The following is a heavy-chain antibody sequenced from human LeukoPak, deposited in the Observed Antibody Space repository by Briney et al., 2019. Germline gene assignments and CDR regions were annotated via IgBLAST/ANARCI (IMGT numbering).Heavy chain of an antibody. CDR3: ARVGDGYNDWYFDL. CDR2: ISSSGITM. V-gene: IGHV3-11*01. D-gene: IGHD5-24*01. J-gene: IGHJ2*01. CDR1: GFTFSDYY. Sequence: PGGSLRLSCAASGFTFSDYYMSWIRQAPGKGLEWVSYISSSGITMYYADSVKGRFTISRDSAKNSLYLHMNSLRAEDTAVYFCARVGDGYNDWYFDLWDRGTLVTVSS.